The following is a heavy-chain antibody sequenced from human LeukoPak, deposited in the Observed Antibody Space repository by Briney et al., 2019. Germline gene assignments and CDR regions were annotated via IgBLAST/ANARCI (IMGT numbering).Heavy chain of an antibody. J-gene: IGHJ4*02. CDR3: ASNPPNIGDFYY. CDR2: MSPNSGDT. CDR1: GYTFTNLD. Sequence: VASVKVSCKTSGYTFTNLDINWLRQAPGQGLEWMGWMSPNSGDTGYAQKFQGRVSMTRDIFKSTAYMELSSLRSEDTAIYYCASNPPNIGDFYYWGLGTLVTVSS. D-gene: IGHD3-3*01. V-gene: IGHV1-8*01.